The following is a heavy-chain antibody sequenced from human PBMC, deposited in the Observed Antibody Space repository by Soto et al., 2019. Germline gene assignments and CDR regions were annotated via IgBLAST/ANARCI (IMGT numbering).Heavy chain of an antibody. Sequence: QPGGSLRLSCAASGFTFSSYAMSWVRQAPGKGLEWVSAISGSGGSTYYADSVKGRFTISRDNSKNTLYLQMNSLRAEDTAVYYCAKDGTWRITMIVVVNDAFDIWGQGTMVTVSS. CDR1: GFTFSSYA. J-gene: IGHJ3*02. V-gene: IGHV3-23*01. D-gene: IGHD3-22*01. CDR3: AKDGTWRITMIVVVNDAFDI. CDR2: ISGSGGST.